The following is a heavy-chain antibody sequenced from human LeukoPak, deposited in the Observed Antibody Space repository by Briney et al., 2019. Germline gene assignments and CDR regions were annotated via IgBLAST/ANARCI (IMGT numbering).Heavy chain of an antibody. CDR3: ARVSFYYHYMDV. D-gene: IGHD5/OR15-5a*01. CDR2: IYHSGSA. V-gene: IGHV4-38-2*01. CDR1: GYSISSAYY. J-gene: IGHJ6*03. Sequence: SETLSLTCAVAGYSISSAYYWGWIRPPPGKGLEWIGIIYHSGSAYYNPSLESRVAISVDTSNNQFSLKLTSVNAADTAVYYCARVSFYYHYMDVWGKGTTVTVSS.